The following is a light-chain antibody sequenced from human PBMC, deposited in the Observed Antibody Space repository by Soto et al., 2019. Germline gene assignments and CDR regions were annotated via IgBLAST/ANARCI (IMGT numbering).Light chain of an antibody. J-gene: IGLJ1*01. V-gene: IGLV2-8*01. Sequence: QSVLTQPPSASGSAGQSVTISCTGTSSDVGRYNYVSWYQQHSGTDPKLMIYVVIKRPSGVPDRFTGSKSANTSSLTVSWLQVEDEAEYYCSSYTGSSNPYVFAAETNVTVL. CDR3: SSYTGSSNPYV. CDR1: SSDVGRYNY. CDR2: VVI.